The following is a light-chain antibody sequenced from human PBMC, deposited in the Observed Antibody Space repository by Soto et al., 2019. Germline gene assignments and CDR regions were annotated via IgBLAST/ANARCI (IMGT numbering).Light chain of an antibody. V-gene: IGLV2-14*01. J-gene: IGLJ2*01. Sequence: QSALTQPASVSGSPGQSITITCTGTSSDVGGFPYVSWYQHHPGKAPKLIVYEVNDRPSGVSHRFSGSKSGNTASLTISGLQAEDEADYYCSSYTISSTLVFGGGTKLTVL. CDR1: SSDVGGFPY. CDR3: SSYTISSTLV. CDR2: EVN.